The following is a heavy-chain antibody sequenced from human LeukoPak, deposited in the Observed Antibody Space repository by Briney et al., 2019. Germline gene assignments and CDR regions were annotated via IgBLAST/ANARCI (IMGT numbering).Heavy chain of an antibody. CDR1: GFTFSSYA. J-gene: IGHJ6*02. D-gene: IGHD5-12*01. CDR2: ISGSGDTT. Sequence: PGGSLRLSCATSGFTFSSYALTWVRQAPGMGLEWVSAISGSGDTTYYADSVKGRFTISRDNAKNSLYLQMNSLRDEDTAVYYCARDRLEDGYNFYYYHYYGMDVWGQGTTVTVSS. V-gene: IGHV3-23*01. CDR3: ARDRLEDGYNFYYYHYYGMDV.